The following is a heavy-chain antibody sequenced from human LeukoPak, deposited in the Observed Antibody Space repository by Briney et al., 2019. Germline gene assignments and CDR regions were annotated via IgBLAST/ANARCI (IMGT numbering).Heavy chain of an antibody. V-gene: IGHV3-15*01. Sequence: GGSLRLSCVASGFTFSYAWMNWVRQAPGKGLEGVGRIKSKSDGGATDYTAPVKGRFTISRDDSENTLYLHMNSLGTEDTGVYYCYTVLVWGGYDAKETDKWGQGTLVTVSS. CDR2: IKSKSDGGAT. CDR3: YTVLVWGGYDAKETDK. J-gene: IGHJ4*02. CDR1: GFTFSYAW. D-gene: IGHD5-12*01.